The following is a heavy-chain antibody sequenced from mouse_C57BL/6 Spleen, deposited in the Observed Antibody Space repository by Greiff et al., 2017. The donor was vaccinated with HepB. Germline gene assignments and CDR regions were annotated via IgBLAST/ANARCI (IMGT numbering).Heavy chain of an antibody. CDR3: ARCLNYPYAMDY. CDR2: IDPSDSYT. V-gene: IGHV1-69*01. Sequence: QVQLQQPGAELVMPGASVKLSCKASGYTFTSYWMHWVKQRPGQGLEWIGEIDPSDSYTNYNQKFKGKSTLTVDKSSSTAYMQLSSLTSEDSAVYYCARCLNYPYAMDYWGQGTSVTVSS. D-gene: IGHD2-1*01. J-gene: IGHJ4*01. CDR1: GYTFTSYW.